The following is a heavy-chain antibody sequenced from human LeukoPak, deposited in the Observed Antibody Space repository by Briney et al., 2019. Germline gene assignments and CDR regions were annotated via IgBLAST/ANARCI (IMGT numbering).Heavy chain of an antibody. CDR1: GGSITNSYW. D-gene: IGHD2-15*01. Sequence: SETLSLTCAVSGGSITNSYWWTWVRQSPGKGLEWVGEIYYSGSTNYNPSLKSRVTMSVDKSKNQFSLKLSSVTAADTAFYFCARAGGRAFHFDSWGQGTLVTVSS. J-gene: IGHJ4*02. CDR3: ARAGGRAFHFDS. V-gene: IGHV4-4*02. CDR2: IYYSGST.